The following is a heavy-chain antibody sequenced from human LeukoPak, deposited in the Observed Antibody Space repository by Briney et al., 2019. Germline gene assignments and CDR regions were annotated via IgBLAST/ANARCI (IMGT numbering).Heavy chain of an antibody. CDR3: ARDSNSFGFLEWFDAFDI. J-gene: IGHJ3*02. D-gene: IGHD3-3*01. CDR2: IYYSGST. Sequence: PSETLSLTCTVSGGSISSYYWSWIRQPPGKGLEWIGYIYYSGSTNYNPSLKSRVTISVDRSKNQFSLKLSSVTAADTAVYYCARDSNSFGFLEWFDAFDIWGQGTMVTVSS. CDR1: GGSISSYY. V-gene: IGHV4-59*12.